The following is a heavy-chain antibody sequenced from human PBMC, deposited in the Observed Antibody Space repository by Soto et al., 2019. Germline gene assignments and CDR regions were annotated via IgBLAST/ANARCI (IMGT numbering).Heavy chain of an antibody. D-gene: IGHD2-21*02. V-gene: IGHV4-4*02. J-gene: IGHJ5*02. CDR3: AREIVTAGGNNYFDP. CDR2: VYHTGDT. Sequence: SETLSLTCVVSGGTVASSHWLSGLLQSPGGGLEWIGNVYHTGDTNFNPSLQSRVTISVDKSNNQFSLRLNSLTAADTAVYFCAREIVTAGGNNYFDPWGPGTLVTSPQ. CDR1: GGTVASSHW.